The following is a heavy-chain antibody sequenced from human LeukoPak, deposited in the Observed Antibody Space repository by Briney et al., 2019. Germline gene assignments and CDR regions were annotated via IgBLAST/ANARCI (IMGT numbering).Heavy chain of an antibody. CDR1: GFTFSNAW. CDR2: IKSKTDGGTT. Sequence: GGSLRLSCAASGFTFSNAWMSWVRQAPGKGLERVGRIKSKTDGGTTDYAAPVKGRFTISRDDSKNTLYLQMNSLKTEDTAVYYCTSEFPIKYSSSSYLDYWGQGPLVTVSS. D-gene: IGHD6-13*01. J-gene: IGHJ4*02. V-gene: IGHV3-15*01. CDR3: TSEFPIKYSSSSYLDY.